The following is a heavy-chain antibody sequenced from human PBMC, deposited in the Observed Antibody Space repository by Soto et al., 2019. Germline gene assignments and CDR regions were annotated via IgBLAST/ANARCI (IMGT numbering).Heavy chain of an antibody. CDR1: GGSISSYY. D-gene: IGHD3-10*01. V-gene: IGHV4-59*01. J-gene: IGHJ4*02. CDR3: ARAFRGITMVRGAYYFDY. Sequence: SETLSLTCTVSGGSISSYYWSWIRQPPGKGLEWIGYIYYSGSTNYNPSLKSRVTISVDTSKNQFSLKLSSVTAADTAVYYCARAFRGITMVRGAYYFDYWGQGTLVTVSS. CDR2: IYYSGST.